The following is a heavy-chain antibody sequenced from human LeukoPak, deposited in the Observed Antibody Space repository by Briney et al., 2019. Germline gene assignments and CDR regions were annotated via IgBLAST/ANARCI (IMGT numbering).Heavy chain of an antibody. Sequence: PGGSLRLSCAASGFVFRNYFMSWVRQAPGKGLEWVAVISYDGSNKYYADSVKGRFTISRDNSKNTLYLQMNSLRAEDTAVYYCARDSYADDAFDIWGQGTMVTVSS. J-gene: IGHJ3*02. V-gene: IGHV3-30-3*01. D-gene: IGHD2-2*01. CDR1: GFVFRNYF. CDR3: ARDSYADDAFDI. CDR2: ISYDGSNK.